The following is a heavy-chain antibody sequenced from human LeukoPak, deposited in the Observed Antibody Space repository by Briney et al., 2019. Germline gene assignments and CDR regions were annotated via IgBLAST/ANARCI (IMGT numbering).Heavy chain of an antibody. CDR3: AKSNGAGFDP. V-gene: IGHV3-30*18. J-gene: IGHJ5*02. Sequence: GGSLRLSCAASGFTFSSYGMHWVRQAPGKGLEWVVIISYDRTNKYYADSVKGRFTISRDNSKNTLYLQMNNLRDEDKAVYYCAKSNGAGFDPWGQGTLVTVSS. D-gene: IGHD2-8*01. CDR2: ISYDRTNK. CDR1: GFTFSSYG.